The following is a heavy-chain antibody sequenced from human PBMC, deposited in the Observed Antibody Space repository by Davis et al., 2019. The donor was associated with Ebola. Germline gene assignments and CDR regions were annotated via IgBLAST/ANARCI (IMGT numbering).Heavy chain of an antibody. CDR1: GYSFTSYW. D-gene: IGHD4-17*01. V-gene: IGHV3-73*01. J-gene: IGHJ4*02. CDR2: IRSKANSYAT. Sequence: KVSCKGSGYSFTSYWIGWVRQASGKGLEWVGRIRSKANSYATAYAASVKGRFTISRDDSKNTAYLQMNSLKTEDTAVYYCTTTTVTIDYWGQGTLVTVSS. CDR3: TTTTVTIDY.